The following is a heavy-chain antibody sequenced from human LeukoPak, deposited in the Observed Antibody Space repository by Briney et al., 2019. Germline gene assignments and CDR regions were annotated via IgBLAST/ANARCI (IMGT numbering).Heavy chain of an antibody. CDR2: IIPIFGTA. CDR1: GGTFSSYA. J-gene: IGHJ3*02. CDR3: ASGKGRSRVGYSYGFYVDAFDI. Sequence: EASVKVSCKASGGTFSSYAISWVRQAPGQGLEWMGGIIPIFGTANYAQKFQGRVTITADESTSTAYMELSSLRSEDTAVYYCASGKGRSRVGYSYGFYVDAFDIWGQGTMVTVSS. V-gene: IGHV1-69*13. D-gene: IGHD5-18*01.